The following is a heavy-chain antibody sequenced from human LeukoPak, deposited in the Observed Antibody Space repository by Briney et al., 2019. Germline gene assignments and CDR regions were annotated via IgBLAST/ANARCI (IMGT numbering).Heavy chain of an antibody. D-gene: IGHD2-15*01. CDR1: GGSISTYY. CDR2: MYHGGST. J-gene: IGHJ4*02. Sequence: SETLSLTCTVSGGSISTYYWTWIRQPPGKGLDWIGYMYHGGSTNYNPSFKSRVTISEDKSKNQFSLKLSSVTAADTAVYYCARDVGSPYCSGGSCPLGYWGQGILVTVSS. V-gene: IGHV4-59*01. CDR3: ARDVGSPYCSGGSCPLGY.